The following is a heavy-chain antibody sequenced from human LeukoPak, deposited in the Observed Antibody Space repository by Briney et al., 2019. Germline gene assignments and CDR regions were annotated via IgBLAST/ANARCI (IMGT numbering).Heavy chain of an antibody. CDR2: ISYDGSNK. CDR3: AKDKYGYENLYYFDY. D-gene: IGHD5-12*01. V-gene: IGHV3-30*18. CDR1: GFTFSSYG. Sequence: GRSLRLSCAASGFTFSSYGMHWVRQAPGKGLEWVAVISYDGSNKYYADSVKGRFTISRDNSKNTLYLQMNSLRAEDTAAYYCAKDKYGYENLYYFDYWGQGTLVTVSS. J-gene: IGHJ4*02.